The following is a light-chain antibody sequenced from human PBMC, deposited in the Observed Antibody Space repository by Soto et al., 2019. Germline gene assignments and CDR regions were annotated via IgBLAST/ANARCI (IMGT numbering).Light chain of an antibody. CDR2: GAS. V-gene: IGKV3-20*01. Sequence: ETVLTQSPGTLSLSPGERATLSCRASQSVSSTYLAWYQHKPGQAPRLLIYGASNRETGIPDTFSGSGSGKEVTRTISRLEPEDFAVYYCEQYDTSPYTFGQGTKLEIK. CDR3: EQYDTSPYT. J-gene: IGKJ2*01. CDR1: QSVSSTY.